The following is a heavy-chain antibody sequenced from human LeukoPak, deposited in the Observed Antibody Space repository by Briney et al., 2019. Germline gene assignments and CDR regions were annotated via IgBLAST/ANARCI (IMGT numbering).Heavy chain of an antibody. V-gene: IGHV4-4*02. CDR2: VHLSGAS. J-gene: IGHJ4*02. CDR3: PRESGAFSPFGF. CDR1: GGSILTTNW. D-gene: IGHD1-26*01. Sequence: PSETLSLTCAVSGGSILTTNWWSWVRQPPGKGLEWIGEVHLSGASNYNPSLKSRVNMSIDESKNQLSLELTSVTAADTAIYYCPRESGAFSPFGFWGQGTLVTVSS.